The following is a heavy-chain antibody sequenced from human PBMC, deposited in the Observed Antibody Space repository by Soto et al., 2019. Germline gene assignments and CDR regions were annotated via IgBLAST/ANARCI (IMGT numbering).Heavy chain of an antibody. J-gene: IGHJ4*02. V-gene: IGHV4-31*03. Sequence: LSLTCTVSGGSISSGGYYWSWIRQHPGKGLEWIGYIYYSGSTYYNPSLKSRVTISVDTSKNQFSLKLSSVTAADTAVYYCARDLYGGQLFDYWGQGTLVTVSS. D-gene: IGHD4-17*01. CDR1: GGSISSGGYY. CDR2: IYYSGST. CDR3: ARDLYGGQLFDY.